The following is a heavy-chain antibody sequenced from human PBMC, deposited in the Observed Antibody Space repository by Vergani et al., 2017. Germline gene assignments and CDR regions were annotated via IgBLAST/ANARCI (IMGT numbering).Heavy chain of an antibody. V-gene: IGHV3-48*01. CDR2: ISSSSSTI. CDR1: GFTFSSYS. CDR3: ARDRSYYDFWSGYGGLDY. D-gene: IGHD3-3*01. Sequence: EVQLVESGGGLVKPGGSLRLSCAASGFTFSSYSMNWVRQAPGKGLEWVSYISSSSSTIYYADSVKGRFTISRDNAKNSLYLQMNSLRAEDTAVYYCARDRSYYDFWSGYGGLDYWGQGTLVTVAS. J-gene: IGHJ4*02.